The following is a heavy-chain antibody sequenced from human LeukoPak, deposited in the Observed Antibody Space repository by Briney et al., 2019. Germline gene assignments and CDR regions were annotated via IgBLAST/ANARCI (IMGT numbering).Heavy chain of an antibody. D-gene: IGHD5-18*01. CDR2: IDTDGSNT. J-gene: IGHJ4*02. V-gene: IGHV3-74*01. Sequence: GGSLRLSCAASGFTFSSYWIHWVRQAPGKGLVWVSRIDTDGSNTNYADSVKGRFTISRDNAQNTLYLQMNSLRAEDTAVYYCVEGGAARFDYWGQGTLVAVSS. CDR1: GFTFSSYW. CDR3: VEGGAARFDY.